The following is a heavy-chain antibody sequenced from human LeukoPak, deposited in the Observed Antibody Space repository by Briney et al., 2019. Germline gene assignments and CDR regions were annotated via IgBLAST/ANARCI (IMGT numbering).Heavy chain of an antibody. CDR2: ISSSGSTI. CDR1: GFTFSDYY. Sequence: GGSLRLSCAASGFTFSDYYMSWIRQAPGKGLEWVSYISSSGSTIYYADSVKGRFTISRDNAKNSLYLQMNSLRAEDTAVYFCSREIYSDPSGGPEFDYWGQGTLVTVSS. D-gene: IGHD3-22*01. CDR3: SREIYSDPSGGPEFDY. V-gene: IGHV3-11*04. J-gene: IGHJ4*02.